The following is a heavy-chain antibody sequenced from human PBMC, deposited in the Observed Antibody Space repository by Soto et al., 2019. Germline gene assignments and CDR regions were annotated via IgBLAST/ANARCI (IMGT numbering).Heavy chain of an antibody. CDR1: GFTFSSYW. V-gene: IGHV3-74*01. Sequence: PGGSLRLSXAASGFTFSSYWMHWVRQAPGKGLVWVSRINSDGSSTSYADSVKGRFTISRDNAKNTLYLQMNSLRAEDTAVYYCARDEGELSIEYYYYGMDVWGQGTTVTVS. D-gene: IGHD1-26*01. CDR2: INSDGSST. J-gene: IGHJ6*02. CDR3: ARDEGELSIEYYYYGMDV.